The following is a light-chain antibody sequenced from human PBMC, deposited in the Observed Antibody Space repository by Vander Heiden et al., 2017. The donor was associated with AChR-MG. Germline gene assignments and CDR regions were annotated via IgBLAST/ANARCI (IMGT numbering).Light chain of an antibody. CDR3: LLYYGGGTRV. V-gene: IGLV7-46*01. CDR1: TVAVTCGHN. Sequence: VVTQDASLTLSLGRTVTVTCDTSTVAVTCGHNPHWAQEKPGQGPRTLIYDTSINHSWTPARFSGSLLGSKAALTLSGAPHGDEAEYYCLLYYGGGTRVFGGGTELTVL. J-gene: IGLJ3*02. CDR2: DTS.